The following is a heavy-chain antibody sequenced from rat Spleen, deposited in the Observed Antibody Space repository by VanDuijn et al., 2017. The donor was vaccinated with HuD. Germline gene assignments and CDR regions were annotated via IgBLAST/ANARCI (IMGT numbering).Heavy chain of an antibody. CDR1: GFTFSYSD. V-gene: IGHV5S13*01. CDR2: ISPSGGTS. Sequence: EVQLVESGGGLVQPGRSLKLSCIASGFTFSYSDMAWVRQAPTKGLEWVASISPSGGTSYYRDSVKGRFTVSRDNAKNTLYLQMDSLRSEDTATYYCARSVFDYWGHGVMVTVSS. CDR3: ARSVFDY. J-gene: IGHJ2*01.